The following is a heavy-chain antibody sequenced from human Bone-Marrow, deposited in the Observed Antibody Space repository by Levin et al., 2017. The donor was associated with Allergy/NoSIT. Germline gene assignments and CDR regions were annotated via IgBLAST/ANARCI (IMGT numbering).Heavy chain of an antibody. CDR1: GDSIRSSKYY. CDR3: ASPPANIEYFHH. D-gene: IGHD1/OR15-1a*01. V-gene: IGHV4-39*01. J-gene: IGHJ1*01. CDR2: ISYSGTT. Sequence: PSETLSLTCIVSGDSIRSSKYYWGWFRQPPGKGLEWIGTISYSGTTYYNPSLQSRVSISVDTSKNHYSLKLTSVTAADTAVYYCASPPANIEYFHHWGQGTLLTVSS.